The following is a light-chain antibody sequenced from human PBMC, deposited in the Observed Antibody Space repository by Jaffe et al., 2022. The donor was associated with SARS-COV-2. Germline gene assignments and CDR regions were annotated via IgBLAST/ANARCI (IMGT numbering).Light chain of an antibody. CDR1: QNISNC. CDR2: AAS. CDR3: QQSYSTPT. J-gene: IGKJ2*01. V-gene: IGKV1-39*01. Sequence: DIQMTQSPSSLSASVGDRVTITCRASQNISNCLNWYQQKPGKAPKLLIYAASTLQSGVPSRFSGSGSGTDFTLTISSLQPEDFATYYCQQSYSTPTFGQGTKLEIK.